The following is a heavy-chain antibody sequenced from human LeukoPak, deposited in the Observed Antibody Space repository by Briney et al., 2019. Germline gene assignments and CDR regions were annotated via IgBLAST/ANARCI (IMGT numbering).Heavy chain of an antibody. CDR1: GFTFSSYS. Sequence: GGSLRLSCAASGFTFSSYSMKWVRQAPGKGLQWVSTISSSSTYIYYVDSVKGRFTISRDNAKNSVYLQMNSLRVDDTAVYYCARWNHFRNGPLDYWGQGTLVTVSS. V-gene: IGHV3-21*01. CDR3: ARWNHFRNGPLDY. J-gene: IGHJ4*02. D-gene: IGHD1-14*01. CDR2: ISSSSTYI.